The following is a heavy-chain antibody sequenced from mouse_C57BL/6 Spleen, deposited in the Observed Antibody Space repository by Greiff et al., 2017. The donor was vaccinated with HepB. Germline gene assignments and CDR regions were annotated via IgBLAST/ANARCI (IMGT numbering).Heavy chain of an antibody. CDR1: GFTFSSYA. CDR2: ISDGGSYT. Sequence: EVKLVESGGGLVKPGGSLKLSCAASGFTFSSYAMSWVRQTPEKRLEWVATISDGGSYTYYPDNVKGRFTISRDNAKNNLYLQMSHLKSEDTAMYYCARGNYYGSSPYAMDYWGQGTSVTVSS. J-gene: IGHJ4*01. V-gene: IGHV5-4*03. D-gene: IGHD1-1*01. CDR3: ARGNYYGSSPYAMDY.